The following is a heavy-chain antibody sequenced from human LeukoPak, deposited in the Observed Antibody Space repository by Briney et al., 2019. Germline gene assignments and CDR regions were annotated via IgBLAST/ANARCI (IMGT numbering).Heavy chain of an antibody. V-gene: IGHV3-48*03. CDR2: ISSSGSTI. J-gene: IGHJ6*04. CDR1: GFTFSSYE. D-gene: IGHD3-10*02. Sequence: PGGSLRHCCAASGFTFSSYEMNWVRQAPGKGLERVSYISSSGSTIYYADSVKGRFTISRDNAKNSLYLQMNSLRAEDTAVYYCAELGITMIGGVWGKGTTVTISS. CDR3: AELGITMIGGV.